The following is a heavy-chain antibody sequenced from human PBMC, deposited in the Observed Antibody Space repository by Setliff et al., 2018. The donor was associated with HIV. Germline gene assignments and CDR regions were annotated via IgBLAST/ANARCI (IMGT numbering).Heavy chain of an antibody. D-gene: IGHD3-16*01. J-gene: IGHJ3*02. Sequence: SETLSLTCTVASGSISSNSYYWGWIRQPPGKGLEWIGSIYYSGSTYYNPSLKSRVTISVDTSKNQFSLKLSSVTTADTAVYYCARAGGLDANDAFDIWGQGTMVTVSS. CDR1: SGSISSNSYY. V-gene: IGHV4-39*07. CDR3: ARAGGLDANDAFDI. CDR2: IYYSGST.